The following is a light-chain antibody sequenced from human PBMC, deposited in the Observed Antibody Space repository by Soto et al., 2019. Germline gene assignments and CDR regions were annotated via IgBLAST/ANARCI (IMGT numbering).Light chain of an antibody. J-gene: IGKJ5*01. CDR2: GAS. V-gene: IGKV3-20*01. CDR3: QQYGSSPIT. CDR1: QGVFSNF. Sequence: EIVLTQSPGTLSLSPGERATLSCRASQGVFSNFLAWYQQKPGQAPRLLIYGASGRATGIPDRFSGSGSGTDFTLTISRLEPEDFEVYFCQQYGSSPITFGQGTRLEIK.